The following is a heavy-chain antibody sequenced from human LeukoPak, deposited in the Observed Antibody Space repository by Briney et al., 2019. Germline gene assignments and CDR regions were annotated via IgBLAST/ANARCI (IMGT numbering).Heavy chain of an antibody. CDR3: AKDFYDSSGYYFDY. J-gene: IGHJ4*02. CDR2: ISGSGGST. CDR1: EITLSTYW. Sequence: GGSLRLSCAASEITLSTYWMSWVRQAPGKGLEWVSAISGSGGSTYYADSVKGRFTISRDNSKNTLYLQMNSLRAEDTAVYYCAKDFYDSSGYYFDYWGQGTLVTVSS. D-gene: IGHD3-22*01. V-gene: IGHV3-23*01.